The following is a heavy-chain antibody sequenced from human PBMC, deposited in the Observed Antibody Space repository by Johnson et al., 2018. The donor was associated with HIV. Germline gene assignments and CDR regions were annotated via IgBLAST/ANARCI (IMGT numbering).Heavy chain of an antibody. V-gene: IGHV3-66*01. CDR2: IYSGGNT. J-gene: IGHJ3*02. Sequence: EQLVESGGDVVQPGKSLRLSCAASGFTVSSSYMSWVRQAPGKGLEWVSVIYSGGNTYYADSVRGRFTISRDNSKNTLDLQMNSLRAEDTAVYHCAREGAWEVRPGAFDIWGQGTTVTVSS. CDR3: AREGAWEVRPGAFDI. D-gene: IGHD1-26*01. CDR1: GFTVSSSY.